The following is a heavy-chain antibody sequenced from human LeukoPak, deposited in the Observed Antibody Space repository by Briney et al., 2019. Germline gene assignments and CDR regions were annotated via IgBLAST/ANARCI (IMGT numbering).Heavy chain of an antibody. D-gene: IGHD5-12*01. J-gene: IGHJ4*02. CDR2: IYYSGST. Sequence: PSETLSLTCTVSGGSVSSGSYYWSWIPQPPGKGLEWIGYIYYSGSTNYNPSLKSRVTISVDTSKNQFSLKLSSVTAADTAVYYCARRNHSGYGRRYYFDYWGQGTLVTVSS. V-gene: IGHV4-61*01. CDR1: GGSVSSGSYY. CDR3: ARRNHSGYGRRYYFDY.